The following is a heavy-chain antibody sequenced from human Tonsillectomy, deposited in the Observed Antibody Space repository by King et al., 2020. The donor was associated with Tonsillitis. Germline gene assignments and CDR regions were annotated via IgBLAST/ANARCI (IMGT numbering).Heavy chain of an antibody. CDR3: ARSHRYSSSWYQGSDY. CDR2: ISAYNGNT. V-gene: IGHV1-18*04. D-gene: IGHD6-13*01. J-gene: IGHJ4*02. CDR1: GYTFTSYG. Sequence: QLQLVQSGAEVKKPGASVKVSCKASGYTFTSYGFSWVRQAPGQGLECMGWISAYNGNTNYAQKLQGRVTMTTDTSTSTAYMELRSLRPDDTAVYYCARSHRYSSSWYQGSDYWGQGTLVTVSS.